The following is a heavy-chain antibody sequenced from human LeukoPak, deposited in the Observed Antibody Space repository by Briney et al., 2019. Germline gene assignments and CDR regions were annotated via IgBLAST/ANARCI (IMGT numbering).Heavy chain of an antibody. CDR3: ARTYYYDSSGYSIWFDP. CDR1: GGSISSYY. V-gene: IGHV4-59*01. CDR2: IYYSGST. J-gene: IGHJ5*02. Sequence: SETLSLTCTVSGGSISSYYWSWIRQPPGKGLEWIGYIYYSGSTNYNPSLKSRVTISVDTSKNQFSLKLSSVTAADTAVYYCARTYYYDSSGYSIWFDPWGQGTLVTVSS. D-gene: IGHD3-22*01.